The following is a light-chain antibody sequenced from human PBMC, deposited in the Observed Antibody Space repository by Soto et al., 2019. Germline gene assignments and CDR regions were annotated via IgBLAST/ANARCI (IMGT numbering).Light chain of an antibody. Sequence: QSVLTQPPSVSGAPGQRVTISCSGSSSNIGSNYVYWYQQLPGTAPKLLIYRNNQRPSGVPDRFSGSKSGTSASLAISRLRSEDEADYYCAAWDDSLSGRVFGTGTKVTVL. V-gene: IGLV1-47*01. CDR2: RNN. CDR3: AAWDDSLSGRV. CDR1: SSNIGSNY. J-gene: IGLJ1*01.